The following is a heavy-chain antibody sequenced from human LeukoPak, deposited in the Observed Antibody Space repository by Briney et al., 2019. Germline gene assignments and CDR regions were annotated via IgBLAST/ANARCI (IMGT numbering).Heavy chain of an antibody. CDR2: IWYDGSNK. CDR1: EFTFSSYG. CDR3: ASQGVAGPYYFDY. J-gene: IGHJ4*02. D-gene: IGHD6-19*01. V-gene: IGHV3-33*01. Sequence: GRSLRLSCAASEFTFSSYGMHWVRQAPGKGLEWVAVIWYDGSNKYYADSVKGRFTISRDNSKNTLYLQTNSLRAEDTAVYYCASQGVAGPYYFDYWGQGTLVTVSS.